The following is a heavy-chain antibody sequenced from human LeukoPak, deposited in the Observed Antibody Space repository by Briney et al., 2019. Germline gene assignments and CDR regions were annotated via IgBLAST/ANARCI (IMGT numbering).Heavy chain of an antibody. D-gene: IGHD5-18*01. CDR1: GYTFTSYY. J-gene: IGHJ6*02. CDR3: ARRGYSYGPDLYYYYYGMDV. Sequence: ASVKVSCKASGYTFTSYYMHWVRQAPGQGLEWMGIINPSGGSTSYAQKFQGRVTMTRDTSTSTVYMELSSLRSEDTAVYYCARRGYSYGPDLYYYYYGMDVWGQGTTVTVSS. CDR2: INPSGGST. V-gene: IGHV1-46*01.